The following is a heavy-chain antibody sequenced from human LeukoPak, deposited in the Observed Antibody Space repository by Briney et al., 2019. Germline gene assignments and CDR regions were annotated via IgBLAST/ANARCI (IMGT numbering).Heavy chain of an antibody. CDR3: AGAGISATGLDV. D-gene: IGHD6-13*01. CDR1: GYTFTNYD. CDR2: MNPNSANT. Sequence: ASVKVSCKASGYTFTNYDINWVRQATGQGLEWMGWMNPNSANTGYAQKFQGRVTMTRNTSISTAYMELSSLRSEDTALYYCAGAGISATGLDVWGKGTTVTVSS. V-gene: IGHV1-8*01. J-gene: IGHJ6*04.